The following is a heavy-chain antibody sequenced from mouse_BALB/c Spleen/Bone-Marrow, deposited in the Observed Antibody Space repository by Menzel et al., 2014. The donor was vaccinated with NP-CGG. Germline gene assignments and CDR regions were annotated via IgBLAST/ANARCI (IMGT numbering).Heavy chain of an antibody. CDR2: ISSGGSYT. V-gene: IGHV5-9-4*01. D-gene: IGHD2-1*01. J-gene: IGHJ1*01. CDR3: ARDNGTYGWYFDV. CDR1: GFTFSSYA. Sequence: EVQLVESGGGLVKPGGSLKLSCAASGFTFSSYAMSWVRQSPEKRLEWVAEISSGGSYTYYSDTVTGRFTIPRDNVKNTLYLEMSSLRSEDTAMYHCARDNGTYGWYFDVWGAGTTVTVSS.